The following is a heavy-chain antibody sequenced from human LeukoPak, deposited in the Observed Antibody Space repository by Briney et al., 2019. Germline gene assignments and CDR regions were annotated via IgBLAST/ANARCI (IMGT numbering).Heavy chain of an antibody. J-gene: IGHJ6*03. V-gene: IGHV3-43*02. CDR2: ISGDGGST. CDR3: ARVGATYYYYYMDV. Sequence: GGSLRLSCAASGFTFDDYAMHWVRQAPGKGLEWVSLISGDGGSTYYADSVKGRFTISRDNAKNSLYLQMNSLRAEDTAVYYCARVGATYYYYYMDVWGKGTTVTVSS. CDR1: GFTFDDYA. D-gene: IGHD1-26*01.